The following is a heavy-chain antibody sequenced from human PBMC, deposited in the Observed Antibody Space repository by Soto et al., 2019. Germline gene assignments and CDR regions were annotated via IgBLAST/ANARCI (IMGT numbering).Heavy chain of an antibody. CDR1: GFTFDDYT. Sequence: PGGSLRLSCAASGFTFDDYTMHWVRQAPGKGLEWVSLISWDGGSTYYADSVKGRFTISRDNSKNSLYLQMNSLRTEDTALYYCAKDQYSGYDSENYYYYGMDVWGQGTTVTVSS. D-gene: IGHD5-12*01. CDR2: ISWDGGST. CDR3: AKDQYSGYDSENYYYYGMDV. V-gene: IGHV3-43*01. J-gene: IGHJ6*02.